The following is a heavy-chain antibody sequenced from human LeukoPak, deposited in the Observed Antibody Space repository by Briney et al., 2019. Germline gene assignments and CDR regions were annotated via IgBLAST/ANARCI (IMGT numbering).Heavy chain of an antibody. J-gene: IGHJ5*02. CDR3: ARGISRGKGFDP. D-gene: IGHD3-10*01. CDR2: MNPNSGNT. Sequence: ASVKVSCKASGYTFTSYGINWVRQATGQGLEWMGWMNPNSGNTGYAQKFQGRVTMTRNTSISTAYMELSSLRSEDTAVYYCARGISRGKGFDPWGQGTLVTVSS. CDR1: GYTFTSYG. V-gene: IGHV1-8*02.